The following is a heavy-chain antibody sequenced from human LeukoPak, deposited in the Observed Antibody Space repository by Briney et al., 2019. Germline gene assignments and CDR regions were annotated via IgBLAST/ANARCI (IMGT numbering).Heavy chain of an antibody. CDR1: GGTFSSYA. CDR3: ARDLKTNYDSSGADV. V-gene: IGHV1-69*13. D-gene: IGHD3-22*01. CDR2: IIPIFGTA. Sequence: ASVKVSCKASGGTFSSYAISWVRQAPGQGLEWMGGIIPIFGTANYAQKFQGRVTITADESTSTAYMELSSLRSEDTAVYYCARDLKTNYDSSGADVWGQGTTVTVSS. J-gene: IGHJ6*02.